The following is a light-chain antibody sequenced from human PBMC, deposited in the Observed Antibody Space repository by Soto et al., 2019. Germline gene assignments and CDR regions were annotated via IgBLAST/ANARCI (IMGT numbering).Light chain of an antibody. V-gene: IGKV1-27*01. Sequence: DIQMTQSPSSLSASVGDRVTITCRASQGISNYLAWHQQKPGKAPKLLIYAASTLQPGVPSRFSGSGSGTDFTLTISSLQPEDVATYYCQKYNSAPTWTFGQGTKVEIK. CDR2: AAS. CDR1: QGISNY. J-gene: IGKJ1*01. CDR3: QKYNSAPTWT.